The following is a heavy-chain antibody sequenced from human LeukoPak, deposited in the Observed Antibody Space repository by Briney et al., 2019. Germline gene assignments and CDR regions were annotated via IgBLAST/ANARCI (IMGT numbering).Heavy chain of an antibody. D-gene: IGHD2-21*02. CDR1: GFTFSSYA. V-gene: IGHV3-30-3*01. CDR2: ISYDGSNK. Sequence: PGGSLRLSCAASGFTFSSYAMHWVRQAPGKGLEWVAVISYDGSNKYYADSVKGRFTISRDNSKNTLYLQMNSLRAEDTAVYYCARAPGYCGGDCYDSYYFDHWGQGTLVTVSS. J-gene: IGHJ4*02. CDR3: ARAPGYCGGDCYDSYYFDH.